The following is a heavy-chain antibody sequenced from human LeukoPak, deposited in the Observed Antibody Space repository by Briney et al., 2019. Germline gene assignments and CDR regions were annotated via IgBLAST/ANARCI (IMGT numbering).Heavy chain of an antibody. J-gene: IGHJ4*02. CDR1: GFTFGDYA. D-gene: IGHD5-24*01. CDR3: TREGDGYGGAFDY. V-gene: IGHV3-49*05. CDR2: IRSKAYGGTT. Sequence: KPGRSLRLSCTASGFTFGDYAMSWFRQAPGKGLEWVGFIRSKAYGGTTESAASVKGRFTISRDDSKSIAYLQMNSLKTEETAVYYCTREGDGYGGAFDYWGQGTLVTVSS.